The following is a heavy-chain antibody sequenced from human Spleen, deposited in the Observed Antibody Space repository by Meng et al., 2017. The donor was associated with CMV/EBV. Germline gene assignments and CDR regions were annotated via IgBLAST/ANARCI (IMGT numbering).Heavy chain of an antibody. D-gene: IGHD2-2*01. Sequence: GESLKISCAASGFTVISNYMSWVRQAPGKGLECVSVIYSGGSTYYADSVKGRFTISRDNSKNTLYLQMNSLRAEDTAVYYCARGGYCSSTSCNGDYWGQGTLVTVSS. CDR2: IYSGGST. J-gene: IGHJ4*02. CDR3: ARGGYCSSTSCNGDY. CDR1: GFTVISNY. V-gene: IGHV3-66*02.